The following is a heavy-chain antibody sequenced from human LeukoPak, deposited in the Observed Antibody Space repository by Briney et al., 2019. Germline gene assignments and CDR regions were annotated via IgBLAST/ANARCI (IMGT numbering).Heavy chain of an antibody. Sequence: SETLSLTCTVSGGSLSPYYWSWIRQSPGKGLEWIGYISYSGSTNSHPSLKSRVTISVDTSKNQFSLKLSSVTAADTAVYYCARGRGDIVVVVADDNWFEAWGQGTLVTVSS. CDR2: ISYSGST. V-gene: IGHV4-59*12. CDR3: ARGRGDIVVVVADDNWFEA. J-gene: IGHJ5*02. CDR1: GGSLSPYY. D-gene: IGHD2-15*01.